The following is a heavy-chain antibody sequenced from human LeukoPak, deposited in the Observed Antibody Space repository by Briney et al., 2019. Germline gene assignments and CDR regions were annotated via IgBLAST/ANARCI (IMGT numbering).Heavy chain of an antibody. J-gene: IGHJ5*02. CDR2: INHSGSA. D-gene: IGHD6-13*01. CDR3: ARLTYSNNWYFRRGLDNWFDP. Sequence: SEALSLTCAVYGGSFSRYYWTWIRQPPGKGLEWIGEINHSGSANYNPSLKSRVTISVDASKSQFSLRLSSVTAADTAVYYCARLTYSNNWYFRRGLDNWFDPWGQGTLVTVSS. CDR1: GGSFSRYY. V-gene: IGHV4-34*01.